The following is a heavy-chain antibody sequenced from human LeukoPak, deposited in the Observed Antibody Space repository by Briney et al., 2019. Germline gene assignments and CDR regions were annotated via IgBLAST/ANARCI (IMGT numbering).Heavy chain of an antibody. Sequence: GGSLRLSCAASGFTFSDYYMSWIRQAPGKGLEWVAVISYDGSNKYYADSVKGRFTISRDNSKNTLYLQMNSLRAEDTAVYYCAKDSHSYNAMDVWGQGTTVTVSS. CDR1: GFTFSDYY. J-gene: IGHJ6*02. CDR3: AKDSHSYNAMDV. V-gene: IGHV3-30*18. D-gene: IGHD5-18*01. CDR2: ISYDGSNK.